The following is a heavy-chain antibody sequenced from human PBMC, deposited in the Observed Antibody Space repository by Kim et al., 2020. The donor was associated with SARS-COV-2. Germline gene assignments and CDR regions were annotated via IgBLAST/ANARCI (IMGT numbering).Heavy chain of an antibody. CDR2: ISGSGGST. Sequence: GGSLRLSCAASGFTFSSYAMSWVRQAPGKGLEWVSAISGSGGSTYYADSVKGRFTISRDNSKNTLYLQMNSLRAEDTAVYYCAKDLANRGYSYGPTVFDYWGQETLVTVSS. CDR1: GFTFSSYA. V-gene: IGHV3-23*01. D-gene: IGHD5-18*01. J-gene: IGHJ4*02. CDR3: AKDLANRGYSYGPTVFDY.